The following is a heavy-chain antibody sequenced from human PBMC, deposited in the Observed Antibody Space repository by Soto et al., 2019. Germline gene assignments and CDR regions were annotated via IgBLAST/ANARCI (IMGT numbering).Heavy chain of an antibody. J-gene: IGHJ5*02. Sequence: PSETLSLTCAVSGGSISSGGYSWSWIRQPPGKGLEWIGYIYHSGSTYYNPSLKSRVTISVDRSKNQFSLKLSSVTAADTAVYYCARAVVVADNWFDPWGQGTLVTVSS. CDR3: ARAVVVADNWFDP. D-gene: IGHD2-15*01. CDR1: GGSISSGGYS. CDR2: IYHSGST. V-gene: IGHV4-30-2*01.